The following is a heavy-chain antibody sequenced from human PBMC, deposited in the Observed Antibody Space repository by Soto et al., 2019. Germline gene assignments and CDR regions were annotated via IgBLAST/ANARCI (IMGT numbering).Heavy chain of an antibody. J-gene: IGHJ4*02. Sequence: PLETLSLTCTVSGGSISSYYWSWIRQPPGKGLEWIGYIYYSGSTNYNPSLKSRVTISVDTSKNQFSLKLSSVTAADTAVYYCARGSGATMIDYWGQGTLVTVSS. CDR3: ARGSGATMIDY. V-gene: IGHV4-59*01. CDR1: GGSISSYY. CDR2: IYYSGST. D-gene: IGHD1-26*01.